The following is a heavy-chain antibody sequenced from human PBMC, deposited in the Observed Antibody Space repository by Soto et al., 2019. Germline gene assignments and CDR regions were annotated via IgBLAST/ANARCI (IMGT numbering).Heavy chain of an antibody. CDR2: IYYSGST. J-gene: IGHJ4*02. D-gene: IGHD5-12*01. CDR1: GGSISSHY. V-gene: IGHV4-59*11. CDR3: ARVYSGYDSDYFDY. Sequence: SETLSLTCTVSGGSISSHYWSWIRQPPGKGLEWIGYIYYSGSTNYNPSLKSRVTISVDTSKNQFSLKLSSVTAADTAVYYCARVYSGYDSDYFDYWGQGTLVTVSP.